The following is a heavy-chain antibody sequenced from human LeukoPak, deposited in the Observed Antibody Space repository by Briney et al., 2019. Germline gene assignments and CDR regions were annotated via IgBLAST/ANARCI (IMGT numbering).Heavy chain of an antibody. V-gene: IGHV1-69*01. CDR3: AGRWFRGRYYFDY. Sequence: SVKDSCKASRGTFSSYAISWVRQAPGQGLEWMGGIIPIFGTANYAQKFQGRVTITADESTSTAYMELSSLRSEDTAVYYCAGRWFRGRYYFDYWGQGTLVTVSS. D-gene: IGHD2-15*01. CDR1: RGTFSSYA. CDR2: IIPIFGTA. J-gene: IGHJ4*02.